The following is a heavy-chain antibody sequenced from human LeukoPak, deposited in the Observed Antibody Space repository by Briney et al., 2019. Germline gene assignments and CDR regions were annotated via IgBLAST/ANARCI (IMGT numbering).Heavy chain of an antibody. CDR3: AKNATGWVDY. V-gene: IGHV1-18*01. J-gene: IGHJ4*02. CDR2: ISAYNGNT. Sequence: GASVKVSCKASGYTFTNYGISWARQAPGQGLEWMRWISAYNGNTNYAQKLQGRVTMTTDTSTSTAYMELRSLKSDDTAVYYCAKNATGWVDYWGQGTLVTVSS. D-gene: IGHD1-1*01. CDR1: GYTFTNYG.